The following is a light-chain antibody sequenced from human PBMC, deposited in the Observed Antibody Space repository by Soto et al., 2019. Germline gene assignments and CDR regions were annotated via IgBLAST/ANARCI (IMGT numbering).Light chain of an antibody. Sequence: QSALTQPASVSGSPGQSVTISCTGTSSDVGAHNLVSWHQQYPGKAPKLMIYEVSNRPSGVSNRFSGSKSGNTASLTISGLQAEDEADYYCCTSYEGGGKYVFGTGTKVTVL. CDR3: TSYEGGGKYV. CDR2: EVS. V-gene: IGLV2-14*01. CDR1: SSDVGAHNL. J-gene: IGLJ1*01.